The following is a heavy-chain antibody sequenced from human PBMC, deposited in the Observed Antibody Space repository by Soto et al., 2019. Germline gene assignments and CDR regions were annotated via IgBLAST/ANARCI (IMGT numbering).Heavy chain of an antibody. J-gene: IGHJ4*02. CDR2: ISGSGGST. D-gene: IGHD2-2*01. CDR3: ARVEGYCSSTSCPMTVDY. CDR1: GFTFSSYA. V-gene: IGHV3-23*01. Sequence: EVQLLESGGGLVQPGGSLRLSCAASGFTFSSYAMSWVRQAPGKGLEWVSAISGSGGSTYYADSVKGRFTISRDNSKNTLYLQMNSLRAEDTAVYYCARVEGYCSSTSCPMTVDYWGQGTLVTVSS.